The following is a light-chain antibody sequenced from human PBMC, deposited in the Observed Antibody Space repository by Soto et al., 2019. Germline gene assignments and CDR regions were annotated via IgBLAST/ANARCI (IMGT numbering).Light chain of an antibody. J-gene: IGLJ1*01. CDR2: DVT. CDR1: SSDVGGYNY. Sequence: QSALTQPRSVSGSPGQSVTISCTGTSSDVGGYNYVSWYQQHPGKAPKLMIYDVTKRTSGVPDRFSGSKSGNTASLTISGLQAEDEADYYCCSFAGTYTFEVFGTGTKLTVL. CDR3: CSFAGTYTFEV. V-gene: IGLV2-11*01.